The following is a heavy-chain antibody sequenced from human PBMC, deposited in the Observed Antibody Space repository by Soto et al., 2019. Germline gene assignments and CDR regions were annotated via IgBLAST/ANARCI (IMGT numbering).Heavy chain of an antibody. Sequence: PGESLKISCKGSGYSFTSYCIGWVRQMPGTGREWMGIIHPCDSDTRYIPSFQGQVTISADKSISTAYLQWSSLKASDTAMYYCQRLQYYYDSSGYFRYFDYWGQGTLVTVSS. CDR1: GYSFTSYC. CDR2: IHPCDSDT. CDR3: QRLQYYYDSSGYFRYFDY. D-gene: IGHD3-22*01. V-gene: IGHV5-51*01. J-gene: IGHJ4*02.